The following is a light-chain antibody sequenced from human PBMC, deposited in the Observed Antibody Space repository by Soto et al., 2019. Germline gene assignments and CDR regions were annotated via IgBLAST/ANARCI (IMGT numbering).Light chain of an antibody. J-gene: IGKJ4*01. CDR1: QSISNN. CDR2: RTS. CDR3: QQYNNWPRAT. Sequence: ETVMTQSPATLSVSPWERATLSCGASQSISNNLAWYQQKPGQAPKLIMFRTSTRATGVPARFSGSGSGTEFNITISSLQSEDFAVYYCQQYNNWPRATFGGGTKVDIK. V-gene: IGKV3-15*01.